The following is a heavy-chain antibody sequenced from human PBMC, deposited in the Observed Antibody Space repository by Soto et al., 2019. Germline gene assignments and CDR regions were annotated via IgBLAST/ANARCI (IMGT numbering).Heavy chain of an antibody. CDR1: GFTFSSYA. V-gene: IGHV3-23*01. J-gene: IGHJ6*02. D-gene: IGHD2-2*01. CDR3: AKVMSNYQRQGTYGMDV. Sequence: GGSLRLSCAASGFTFSSYAMSWVRQAPGKGLEWVSAISGSGGSTYYADSVKGRFTISRDNSKNTLYLQMNSLRAEDTAVYYCAKVMSNYQRQGTYGMDVWGQGTTVTVSS. CDR2: ISGSGGST.